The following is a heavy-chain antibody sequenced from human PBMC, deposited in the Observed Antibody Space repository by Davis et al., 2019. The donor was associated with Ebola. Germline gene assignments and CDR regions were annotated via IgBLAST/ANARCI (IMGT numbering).Heavy chain of an antibody. CDR2: INPYSGDT. CDR1: GYTFTGYY. V-gene: IGHV1-2*06. D-gene: IGHD2-21*02. CDR3: ARVRYCGGDCSRYFYYGMDV. J-gene: IGHJ6*04. Sequence: AASVKVSCKASGYTFTGYYMHWVRQAPGQGLEWMGRINPYSGDTNYAQKFQGRVTMTRDTSITTAYMERSRLRSDDTAVYYGARVRYCGGDCSRYFYYGMDVWGKGTTVTVSS.